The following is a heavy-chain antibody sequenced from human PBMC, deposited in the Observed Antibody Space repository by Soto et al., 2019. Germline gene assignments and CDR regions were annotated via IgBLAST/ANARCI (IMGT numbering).Heavy chain of an antibody. J-gene: IGHJ4*02. V-gene: IGHV3-21*01. Sequence: VGSLRLSCGASGFTFSNSTMNWVRQAPGKGLEWVACITSSGSFIYYADSMKGRFTISRDDAKKSLYLQMNSLRAEDTAVYYCARVPAASDRTAFYYVSKFFYFDYWGRGTQVTVSS. D-gene: IGHD3-22*01. CDR3: ARVPAASDRTAFYYVSKFFYFDY. CDR1: GFTFSNST. CDR2: ITSSGSFI.